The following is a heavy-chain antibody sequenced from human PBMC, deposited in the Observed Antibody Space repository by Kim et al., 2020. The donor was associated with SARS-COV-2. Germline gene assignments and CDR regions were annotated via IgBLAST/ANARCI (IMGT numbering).Heavy chain of an antibody. Sequence: GGSLRLSCAASGFTFSRTWMYWVRQAPGKGLVWISRINTDGSSITYAASVKGRFTISRDNAKNTLHLQMNTLTAEDTAVYYCAKVGVDWYFDLWGRGTLVTVSS. CDR2: INTDGSSI. V-gene: IGHV3-74*03. J-gene: IGHJ2*01. CDR3: AKVGVDWYFDL. D-gene: IGHD3-16*01. CDR1: GFTFSRTW.